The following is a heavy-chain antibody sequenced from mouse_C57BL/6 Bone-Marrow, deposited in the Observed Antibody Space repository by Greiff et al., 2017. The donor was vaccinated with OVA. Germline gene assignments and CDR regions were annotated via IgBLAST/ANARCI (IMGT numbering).Heavy chain of an antibody. Sequence: QVQLQQSGAELARPGASVKLSCKASGYTFTSYGISWVKQRTGKGLEWIGEIYPRSGNTYYNEKFKGKATLTADKSTSTAYMELRSLTSEDSAVYFCARDGSSPSYWYFDVWGTGTTVTVSS. CDR1: GYTFTSYG. V-gene: IGHV1-81*01. CDR3: ARDGSSPSYWYFDV. CDR2: IYPRSGNT. J-gene: IGHJ1*03. D-gene: IGHD1-1*01.